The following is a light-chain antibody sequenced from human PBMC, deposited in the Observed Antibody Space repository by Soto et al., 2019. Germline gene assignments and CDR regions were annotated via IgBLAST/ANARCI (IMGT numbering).Light chain of an antibody. V-gene: IGLV1-44*01. CDR3: ATWDNGLNAVV. CDR1: SSNIGSNA. CDR2: SNN. Sequence: QSVLTQPPSTSGAPGQMVTISCSGSSSNIGSNAVNWYQHLPGAAPKLLMYSNNQRPSGVPDRVSGSKSGTSASLAISGLQSEDEADYYCATWDNGLNAVVFGGGTKLTVL. J-gene: IGLJ2*01.